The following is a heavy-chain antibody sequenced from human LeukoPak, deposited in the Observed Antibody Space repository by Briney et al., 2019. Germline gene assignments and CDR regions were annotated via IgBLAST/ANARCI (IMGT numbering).Heavy chain of an antibody. J-gene: IGHJ4*02. CDR2: IYYSGST. D-gene: IGHD3-22*01. Sequence: TSETLSLTCTVSGGSISSGGYYWSWIRQHPGKGLEWIGYIYYSGSTYYNPFLKSRVTISVDTSKNQFSLKLSSVTAADTAVYYCARSPWMDTGRGYYYFDYWGQGTLVTVSS. CDR3: ARSPWMDTGRGYYYFDY. V-gene: IGHV4-31*03. CDR1: GGSISSGGYY.